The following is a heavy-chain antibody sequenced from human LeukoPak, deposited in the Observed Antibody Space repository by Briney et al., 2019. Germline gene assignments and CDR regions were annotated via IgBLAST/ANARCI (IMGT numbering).Heavy chain of an antibody. Sequence: GGSLRLPCAASGFTFDDYGMSWVRQAPGKGLEWVSGINWNGGSTGYADSVKGRFTISRGNAKNSLYLQMNSLRAENTALYYCARELEAGDYVFDYWGQGTLVTVSS. CDR2: INWNGGST. D-gene: IGHD4-17*01. CDR3: ARELEAGDYVFDY. CDR1: GFTFDDYG. J-gene: IGHJ4*02. V-gene: IGHV3-20*04.